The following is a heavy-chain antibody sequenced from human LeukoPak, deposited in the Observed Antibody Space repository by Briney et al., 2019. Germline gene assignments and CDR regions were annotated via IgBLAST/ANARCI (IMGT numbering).Heavy chain of an antibody. V-gene: IGHV3-7*03. CDR3: ARTRGSHISMAYLDY. CDR2: IKQDGSEK. J-gene: IGHJ4*02. Sequence: GGSLRLSCAASGFTFSSYWMSWVRQAPGKGLEWVANIKQDGSEKYYVDSVKGRFTISRDNAKNSLYLQMNSLRSDDTAVYYCARTRGSHISMAYLDYWGQGTLVTVSS. D-gene: IGHD2/OR15-2a*01. CDR1: GFTFSSYW.